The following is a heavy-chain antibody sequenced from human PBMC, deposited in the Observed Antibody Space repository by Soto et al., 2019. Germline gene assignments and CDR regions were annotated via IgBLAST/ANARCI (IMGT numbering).Heavy chain of an antibody. J-gene: IGHJ4*02. Sequence: QVQLVQSGPEVKKPGASVKVSCKASGYTFTSFGVSWLRQAPGQGPEWMGWISGYNGKTKYTQKVQGRVTLTTDTSTATAYMELRSLRSDDAAVYFCARDKMIDDFGLGSFDYWGQGPVVTVSS. CDR3: ARDKMIDDFGLGSFDY. CDR2: ISGYNGKT. V-gene: IGHV1-18*04. D-gene: IGHD3-10*01. CDR1: GYTFTSFG.